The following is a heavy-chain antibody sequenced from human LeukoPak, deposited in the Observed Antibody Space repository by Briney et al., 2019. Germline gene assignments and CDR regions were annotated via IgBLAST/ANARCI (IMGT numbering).Heavy chain of an antibody. CDR1: GGSFSGFY. J-gene: IGHJ6*03. CDR2: INHTGNT. V-gene: IGHV4-34*01. D-gene: IGHD3-3*01. Sequence: PSETLSLTCAVDGGSFSGFYWSWIRQTPGKGLEWIGDINHTGNTNYNPSLTHYNPSLKSRVTISVDSSKNQLSLNVTYLTAADTGVDYYARARHDPLEYGYYMDVWGKGTAVTVSS. CDR3: ARARHDPLEYGYYMDV.